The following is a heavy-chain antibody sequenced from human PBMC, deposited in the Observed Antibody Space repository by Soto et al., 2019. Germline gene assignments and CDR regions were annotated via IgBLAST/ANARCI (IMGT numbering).Heavy chain of an antibody. CDR1: GGSISGYY. D-gene: IGHD3-10*01. V-gene: IGHV4-59*01. CDR3: ARESYYGSGATVVAY. CDR2: IYYSGTT. Sequence: QVQLQESGPGLVRPLETLSLTCTVYGGSISGYYWSWIRQPPGKGLEWIGYIYYSGTTSYNPSLNSRVPMSGDTSKHQFSLKVNSVTAADTAVYYCARESYYGSGATVVAYWGQGTLVTVSS. J-gene: IGHJ4*02.